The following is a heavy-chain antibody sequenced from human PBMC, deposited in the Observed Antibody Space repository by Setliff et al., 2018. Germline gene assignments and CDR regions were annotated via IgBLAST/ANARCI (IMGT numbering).Heavy chain of an antibody. CDR2: IYYSGST. Sequence: SETLSLTCTVSGGSISSSSYYWGWIRQPPGKGLEWIGSIYYSGSTYYNPSLKSRVTISVDTSKNQFSLKLSSVTAADTAVYYCARVGGYYYYYYGMDVWGRGTTVTVSS. V-gene: IGHV4-39*07. CDR1: GGSISSSSYY. J-gene: IGHJ6*02. CDR3: ARVGGYYYYYYGMDV.